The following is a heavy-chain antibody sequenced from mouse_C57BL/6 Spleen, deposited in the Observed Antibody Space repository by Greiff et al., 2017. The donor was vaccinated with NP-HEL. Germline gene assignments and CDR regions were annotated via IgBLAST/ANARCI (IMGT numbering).Heavy chain of an antibody. CDR3: ARYGNYPYFDV. J-gene: IGHJ1*03. CDR1: GYTFTSYW. V-gene: IGHV1-52*01. D-gene: IGHD2-1*01. CDR2: IDPSDSET. Sequence: QVHVKQSGAELVRPGSSVKLSCKASGYTFTSYWMHWVKQRPIQGLEWIGNIDPSDSETHYNQKFKDKATLTVDKSSSTAYMQLSSLTSEDSAVYYCARYGNYPYFDVWGTGTTVTVSS.